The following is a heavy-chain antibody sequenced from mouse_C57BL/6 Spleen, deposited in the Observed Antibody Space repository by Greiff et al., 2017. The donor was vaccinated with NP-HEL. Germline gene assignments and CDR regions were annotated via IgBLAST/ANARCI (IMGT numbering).Heavy chain of an antibody. J-gene: IGHJ2*01. D-gene: IGHD4-1*01. CDR1: GFTFSSYA. CDR3: ARDGLTGPYYFDD. V-gene: IGHV5-4*01. CDR2: ISDGGSYT. Sequence: DVKLVESGGGLVKPGGSLKLSCAASGFTFSSYAMSWVRQTPEKRLEWVATISDGGSYTYYPDNVKGRFTISRDNAKNNLYLQMSHLKSEDTAMYYCARDGLTGPYYFDDWGQGTTLTVSS.